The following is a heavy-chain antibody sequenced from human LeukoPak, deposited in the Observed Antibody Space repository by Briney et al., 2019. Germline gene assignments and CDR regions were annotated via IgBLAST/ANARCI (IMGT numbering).Heavy chain of an antibody. J-gene: IGHJ3*02. D-gene: IGHD1-26*01. CDR1: GGSISSYY. V-gene: IGHV4-4*07. Sequence: SETLSLTCTVSGGSISSYYWNWIRQPAGKGLEWIGRIYTSGSTNYNPSLKSRVTMSVDTSKNQFSLKLSSVTAADTAVYYCAGSSAVWDPHLDIWGQGTMVTVSS. CDR3: AGSSAVWDPHLDI. CDR2: IYTSGST.